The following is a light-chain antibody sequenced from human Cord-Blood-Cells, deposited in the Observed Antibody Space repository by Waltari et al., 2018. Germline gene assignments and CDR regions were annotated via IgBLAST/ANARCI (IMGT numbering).Light chain of an antibody. J-gene: IGKJ2*01. Sequence: DVVMTQSPLSLPVTLGQPASISCRSSQSLVYSDGNTYLNWFQQRPGKSPRRLIYKVSNRDSGVPDRVSGSGSGTDFTLKISRVEAEDVGVYYCMQGTHWPPYTFGQGTKLEIK. V-gene: IGKV2-30*01. CDR1: QSLVYSDGNTY. CDR3: MQGTHWPPYT. CDR2: KVS.